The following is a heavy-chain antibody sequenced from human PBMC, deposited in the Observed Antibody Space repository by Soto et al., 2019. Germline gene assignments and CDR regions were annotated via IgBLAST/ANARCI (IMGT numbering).Heavy chain of an antibody. D-gene: IGHD6-6*01. J-gene: IGHJ5*02. Sequence: PSETLSLTCTVSGGSISGSRYYWAWIRQPPGKGLEWIGNVFYSGSTYYNPSLKSRVTISVDTSKNEFSLRLSSVTAADTAIYYCARGGNSSHLPRKNFFDPWGQGSLVTVSS. CDR1: GGSISGSRYY. CDR3: ARGGNSSHLPRKNFFDP. V-gene: IGHV4-39*01. CDR2: VFYSGST.